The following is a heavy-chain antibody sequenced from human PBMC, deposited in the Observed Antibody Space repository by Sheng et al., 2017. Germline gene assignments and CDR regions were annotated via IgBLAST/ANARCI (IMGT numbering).Heavy chain of an antibody. V-gene: IGHV3-30*18. D-gene: IGHD2-21*02. CDR2: ISYDRSNK. CDR3: AKDLCGGDCYSGFGS. J-gene: IGHJ5*01. CDR1: GFTFSSYG. Sequence: QVQLVESGGGVVQPGRSLRLSCAASGFTFSSYGMHWVRQAPGKGLEWVALISYDRSNKYYADSMKGRFTISRDNSKNTLYLQMNSLRAEDTAVYYCAKDLCGGDCYSGFGSWGQGTLVTVSS.